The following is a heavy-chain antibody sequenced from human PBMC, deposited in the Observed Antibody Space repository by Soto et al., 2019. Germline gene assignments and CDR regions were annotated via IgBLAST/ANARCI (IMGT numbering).Heavy chain of an antibody. Sequence: LSLTCAVYGGSFSGYYWSWIRQPPGKGLEWIGEINHSGSTNYNPSLKSRVTISVDTSKNQFSLKLSSVTAADTAVYYCARAPRLPITMVRGVTPPKYYYGMDVWGQGTTVTVSS. V-gene: IGHV4-34*01. CDR2: INHSGST. D-gene: IGHD3-10*01. CDR3: ARAPRLPITMVRGVTPPKYYYGMDV. CDR1: GGSFSGYY. J-gene: IGHJ6*02.